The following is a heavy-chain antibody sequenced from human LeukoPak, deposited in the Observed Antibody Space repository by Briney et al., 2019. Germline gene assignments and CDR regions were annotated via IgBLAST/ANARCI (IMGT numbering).Heavy chain of an antibody. CDR1: GFTFSSYA. D-gene: IGHD3-9*01. J-gene: IGHJ4*02. Sequence: GGSLRLSCAASGFTFSSYAMSWVRQAPGKGLEWVSGISGSGGNTYYADSVKGRFTISRDNSKNTLYLQMISLRAEDTAVYHCAKLPYFAYFDYWGQGTLVSVSS. V-gene: IGHV3-23*01. CDR2: ISGSGGNT. CDR3: AKLPYFAYFDY.